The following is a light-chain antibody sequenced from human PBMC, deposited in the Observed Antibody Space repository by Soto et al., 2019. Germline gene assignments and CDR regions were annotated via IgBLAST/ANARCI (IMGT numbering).Light chain of an antibody. J-gene: IGKJ3*01. V-gene: IGKV1-5*03. Sequence: DIQMTQSPSTLSASVGDRVTITCRASQSISSWLAWYQQKPGKAPKLLIYKASTLKSGVPSRFSGSGSGTEFTLTISSLQPEDLATYYCQQLNGDPFTFGPGTKVDIK. CDR1: QSISSW. CDR2: KAS. CDR3: QQLNGDPFT.